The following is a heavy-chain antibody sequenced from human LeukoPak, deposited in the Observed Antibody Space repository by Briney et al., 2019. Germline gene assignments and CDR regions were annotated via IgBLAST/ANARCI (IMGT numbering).Heavy chain of an antibody. CDR3: ARAPFRSIFGVVTHNGMDV. CDR1: GFTFSSYW. V-gene: IGHV3-7*01. D-gene: IGHD3-3*01. J-gene: IGHJ6*02. CDR2: IKQDGSEK. Sequence: PGGSLRLSCAASGFTFSSYWMSWVRQAPGKGLEWVANIKQDGSEKYYVDSVKGRFTISRDNAKNSLYLQMNSLRAEDTAVYYCARAPFRSIFGVVTHNGMDVWGQGTTVTVSS.